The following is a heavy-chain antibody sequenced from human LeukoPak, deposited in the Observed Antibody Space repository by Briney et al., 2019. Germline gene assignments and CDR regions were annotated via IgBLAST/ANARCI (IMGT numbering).Heavy chain of an antibody. CDR3: ARSAASLVVRTAVDY. V-gene: IGHV1-18*04. J-gene: IGHJ4*02. Sequence: ASVKVSCKASGYTFTGYYMHWVRQAPGQGLEWMGWTSAYNGNTNYAQKLQGRVTMTTDTSTSTAYMELRSLRSDDTAVYYCARSAASLVVRTAVDYWGQGTLVTVSS. CDR2: TSAYNGNT. D-gene: IGHD2-8*02. CDR1: GYTFTGYY.